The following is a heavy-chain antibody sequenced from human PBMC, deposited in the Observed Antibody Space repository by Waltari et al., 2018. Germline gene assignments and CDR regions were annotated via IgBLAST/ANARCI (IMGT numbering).Heavy chain of an antibody. CDR1: GGTFSSYA. D-gene: IGHD4-4*01. V-gene: IGHV1-69*01. CDR2: IIRIFGTA. J-gene: IGHJ2*01. Sequence: QVQLVQSGAEVKKPGSSVKVSCKASGGTFSSYAISWVRQAPGQGLEWMGGIIRIFGTAKHAQKFQGRVTITADDATSTVYMELSSLRSEGTAVYYCAGGRDSNYPLNYYYWYFDLWGRGTLVTVSS. CDR3: AGGRDSNYPLNYYYWYFDL.